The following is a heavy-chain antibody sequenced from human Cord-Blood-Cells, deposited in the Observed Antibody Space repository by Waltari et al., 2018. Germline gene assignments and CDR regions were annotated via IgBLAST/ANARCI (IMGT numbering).Heavy chain of an antibody. CDR3: ARGPEDSSGYYYY. CDR2: INHSGST. J-gene: IGHJ4*02. Sequence: QVQLQQWGAGLLKPSETLSLTCAVYGGSFSGYYWSWIRQPAGKGLEWIGEINHSGSTNYNPSLKSRVTISVDTSKNQFSLKLSSVTAADTAVYYCARGPEDSSGYYYYWGQGTLVTVSS. D-gene: IGHD3-22*01. V-gene: IGHV4-34*01. CDR1: GGSFSGYY.